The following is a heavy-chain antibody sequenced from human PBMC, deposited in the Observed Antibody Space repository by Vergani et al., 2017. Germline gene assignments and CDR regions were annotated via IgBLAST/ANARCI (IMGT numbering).Heavy chain of an antibody. D-gene: IGHD3-22*01. CDR2: IYYSGST. V-gene: IGHV4-39*02. J-gene: IGHJ3*02. CDR1: GGSISSSSYY. CDR3: ARDPGYYDSSGNAFDI. Sequence: QLQLQESGPGLVKPSETLSLTCTVSGGSISSSSYYWGWIRQPPGKGLEWIGSIYYSGSTYYNPSLKSRVTISVDTSKNQFSLKLSSVTAADTAVYYCARDPGYYDSSGNAFDIWGQGTMVTVSS.